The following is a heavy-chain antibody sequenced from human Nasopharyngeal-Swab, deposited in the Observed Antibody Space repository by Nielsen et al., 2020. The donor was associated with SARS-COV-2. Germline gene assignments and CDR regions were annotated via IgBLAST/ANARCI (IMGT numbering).Heavy chain of an antibody. Sequence: GGSLRLSCAASGFTFSNAWMSWVRQAPGKGLEWVSSISTSSSYLYYADSVKGRFTISRDNPKNSLYLQMNSLRAEDTAVYYCARGRGGDYDPWGYYYYDMDVWGHGTTVTVSS. V-gene: IGHV3-21*01. CDR2: ISTSSSYL. CDR3: ARGRGGDYDPWGYYYYDMDV. CDR1: GFTFSNAW. J-gene: IGHJ6*02. D-gene: IGHD4-17*01.